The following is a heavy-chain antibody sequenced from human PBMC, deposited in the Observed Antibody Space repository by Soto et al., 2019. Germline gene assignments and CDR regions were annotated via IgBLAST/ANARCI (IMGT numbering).Heavy chain of an antibody. V-gene: IGHV4-39*01. J-gene: IGHJ4*02. Sequence: QLQLQESGPGLVKPSETLSLTCTVSGGSIRSSSYYWAWIRQPPGKGLEWIGSIYYGGSTSYNPSLKSRVSIYVDTSQNQFSLNLTSVTAADTAVYYCASRRAYGDYWGQGTLVTVSS. CDR1: GGSIRSSSYY. D-gene: IGHD5-12*01. CDR2: IYYGGST. CDR3: ASRRAYGDY.